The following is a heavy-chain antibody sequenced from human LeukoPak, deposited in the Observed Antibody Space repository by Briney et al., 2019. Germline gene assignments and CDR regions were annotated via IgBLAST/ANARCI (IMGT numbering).Heavy chain of an antibody. J-gene: IGHJ6*02. CDR2: ISYDGSNK. CDR3: ARGSSIRGAERRPYYYYYGMDV. Sequence: GGSLRLSCVASGFTFSSYAMHWVRQAPGKGLEWVAVISYDGSNKYYADSVKGRFTISRDNSKNTLYLQMNSLRAEDTAVYYCARGSSIRGAERRPYYYYYGMDVWGQGTTVTVSS. V-gene: IGHV3-30-3*01. D-gene: IGHD3-10*01. CDR1: GFTFSSYA.